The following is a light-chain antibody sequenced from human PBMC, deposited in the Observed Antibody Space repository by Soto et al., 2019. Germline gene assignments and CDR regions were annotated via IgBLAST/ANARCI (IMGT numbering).Light chain of an antibody. CDR1: SSDVGGYKY. CDR2: DVS. CDR3: SSYTSSSTRV. Sequence: QSALTQPPSVSGSPGQSITISCTGTSSDVGGYKYVSWYQQHPGVAPKLMIYDVSNRPSGVSNRFSGSKSGNTASLTISGLQAEDEADYYCSSYTSSSTRVFGTGTKVTVL. J-gene: IGLJ1*01. V-gene: IGLV2-14*01.